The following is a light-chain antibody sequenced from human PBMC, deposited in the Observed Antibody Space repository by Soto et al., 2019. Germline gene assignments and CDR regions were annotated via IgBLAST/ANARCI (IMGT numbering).Light chain of an antibody. CDR1: QSVSSY. Sequence: EIVMTQSPVTLSVSPGESATLSCRASQSVSSYLAWYQQKPGQAPRLLIYDASNRATGIPARFSGSGSGTDFTHTISSLEPEDFAVYYCQQRSNWPTFGQGTKVDIK. CDR2: DAS. J-gene: IGKJ1*01. V-gene: IGKV3-11*01. CDR3: QQRSNWPT.